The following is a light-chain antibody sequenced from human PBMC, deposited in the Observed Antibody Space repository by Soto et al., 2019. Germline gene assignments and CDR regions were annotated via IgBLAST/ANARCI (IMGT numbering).Light chain of an antibody. CDR1: QSLGTN. CDR2: GAS. CDR3: QQYNMWPRT. Sequence: EIVMMQSPATLSVSPGERATLSCRASQSLGTNLAWFQQKPGQAPRLLIHGASTRATGTPARFSGSGSGTEFTLTISSLQSEDFAVYYCQQYNMWPRTFGQGTKV. V-gene: IGKV3-15*01. J-gene: IGKJ1*01.